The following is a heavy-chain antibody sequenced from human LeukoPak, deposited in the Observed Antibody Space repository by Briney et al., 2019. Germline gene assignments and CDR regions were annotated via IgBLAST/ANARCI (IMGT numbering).Heavy chain of an antibody. CDR3: ARDGDGYNWEYFDY. CDR1: GFTFSSYA. D-gene: IGHD5-24*01. CDR2: ISYDGSNK. J-gene: IGHJ4*02. V-gene: IGHV3-30-3*01. Sequence: GGSLRLSCAASGFTFSSYAMHWVRQAPGKGLEWVAVISYDGSNKYYADSVKGRFTISRDNSKNTLYLQMNSLRAEDTAVYYCARDGDGYNWEYFDYWGQGTLVTVSS.